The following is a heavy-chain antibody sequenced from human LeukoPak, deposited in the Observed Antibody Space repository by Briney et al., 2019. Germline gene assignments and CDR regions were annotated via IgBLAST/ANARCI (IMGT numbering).Heavy chain of an antibody. CDR2: VSDGTGT. D-gene: IGHD5-12*01. Sequence: GGSLRLSCAASGFTFSSYWMHWVRQAPGKGLVWVSSVSDGTGTTYADSVEGRFTISRDNAKNTVYLQMNSLRAEDTAIYYCIRTLIVATSPYMDVWGKGTTVTVSS. J-gene: IGHJ6*03. CDR3: IRTLIVATSPYMDV. CDR1: GFTFSSYW. V-gene: IGHV3-74*01.